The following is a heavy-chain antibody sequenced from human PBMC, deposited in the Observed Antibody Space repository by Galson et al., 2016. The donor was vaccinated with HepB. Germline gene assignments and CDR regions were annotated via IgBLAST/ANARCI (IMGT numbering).Heavy chain of an antibody. V-gene: IGHV6-1*01. CDR1: EDSVSSNSAA. J-gene: IGHJ4*02. CDR2: TYYRSKWYN. CDR3: ARARSRGWSDAFDY. D-gene: IGHD6-19*01. Sequence: CAISEDSVSSNSAAWNWFRQSTSRGLEWLGRTYYRSKWYNDYRLSLKTRININADTSRNEVSLQLKSVTLEDTAVYYCARARSRGWSDAFDYWGQGTLVTISS.